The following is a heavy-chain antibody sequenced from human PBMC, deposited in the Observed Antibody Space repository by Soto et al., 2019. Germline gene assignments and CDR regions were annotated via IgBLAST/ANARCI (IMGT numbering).Heavy chain of an antibody. CDR1: GGSISNVGYF. V-gene: IGHV4-30-4*01. D-gene: IGHD2-2*01. CDR3: ARVMAAMQNWLDP. J-gene: IGHJ5*02. CDR2: IYHTGTT. Sequence: QVQLQESGPGLVKPSQTLSLTCTVSGGSISNVGYFWSWIRQPPGKGLEWIGFIYHTGTTYYNSSLRSRVSISMDTSKSQFSLKLNSVTAADTAVYYWARVMAAMQNWLDPWGQGTLVTVSP.